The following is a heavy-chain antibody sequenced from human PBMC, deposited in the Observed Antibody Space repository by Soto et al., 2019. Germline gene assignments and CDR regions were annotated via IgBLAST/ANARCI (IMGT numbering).Heavy chain of an antibody. CDR3: ARGVGSGLYRDAFDI. D-gene: IGHD6-19*01. V-gene: IGHV1-46*01. CDR1: GYTFTIYY. CDR2: INPTGGST. Sequence: ASVKVSCKASGYTFTIYYMHWVRQAPGQGLEWMGIINPTGGSTNYAQKFQGRVTVTRDTSTSTVYMELSSLRSEDTAVYYCARGVGSGLYRDAFDIWGQGTLVTVSS. J-gene: IGHJ3*02.